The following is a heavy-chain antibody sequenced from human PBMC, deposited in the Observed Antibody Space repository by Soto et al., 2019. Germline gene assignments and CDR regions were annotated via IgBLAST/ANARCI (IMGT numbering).Heavy chain of an antibody. Sequence: QEQLVESGGGVVQPGTSLRLSCVDSGLTFSHYAIHWVRQAPGKGLEWVALIWYDGTNEFYADSMKGRITISRDKFKNTFLQMDSLRVEDTAVYYCVAEQLGGGHAFDIWGQGTMVTVSS. CDR2: IWYDGTNE. CDR3: VAEQLGGGHAFDI. J-gene: IGHJ3*02. D-gene: IGHD7-27*01. CDR1: GLTFSHYA. V-gene: IGHV3-33*08.